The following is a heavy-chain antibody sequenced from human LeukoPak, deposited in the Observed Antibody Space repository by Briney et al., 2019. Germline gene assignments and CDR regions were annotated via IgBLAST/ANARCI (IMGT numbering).Heavy chain of an antibody. CDR3: ARGVATSAFDY. J-gene: IGHJ4*02. V-gene: IGHV1-69*04. D-gene: IGHD5-24*01. CDR1: GYTFTGYY. CDR2: IIPILGIA. Sequence: SVKVSCKASGYTFTGYYMHWVRQAPGQGLEWMGRIIPILGIANYAQKFQGRVTITADKSTSTAYMELSSLRSEDTAVYYCARGVATSAFDYWGQGTLVTVSS.